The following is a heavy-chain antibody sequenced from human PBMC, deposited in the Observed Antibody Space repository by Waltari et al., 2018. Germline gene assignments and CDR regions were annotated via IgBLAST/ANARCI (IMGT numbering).Heavy chain of an antibody. CDR1: GGSFSSYA. J-gene: IGHJ4*02. V-gene: IGHV1-69*01. CDR3: ARGAATVSRYLFDY. D-gene: IGHD4-17*01. CDR2: IIPISGKV. Sequence: QVQLVQSGAEVREPGSSVKVSCKAFGGSFSSYATTWVRQAPGQGLEWLGGIIPISGKVHYAQRLQGRVTITADESTSTAYMFLSSLTSEDTAVYYCARGAATVSRYLFDYWGQGTLVTVSS.